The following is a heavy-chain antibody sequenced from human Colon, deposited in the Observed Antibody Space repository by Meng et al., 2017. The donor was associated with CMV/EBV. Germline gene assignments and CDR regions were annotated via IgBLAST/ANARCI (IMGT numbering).Heavy chain of an antibody. CDR2: ISGSGGSS. D-gene: IGHD2-21*02. V-gene: IGHV3-23*01. CDR3: AKGVVRVTSASGNYYDS. Sequence: GESLKISCAASGFTFSDYGIHWVRQAPGKGLEWVSGISGSGGSSFFADGLKGRFTISRDNSRNTIYLQMNNLRADDTALYFCAKGVVRVTSASGNYYDSWGQGTLVTVSS. CDR1: GFTFSDYG. J-gene: IGHJ4*02.